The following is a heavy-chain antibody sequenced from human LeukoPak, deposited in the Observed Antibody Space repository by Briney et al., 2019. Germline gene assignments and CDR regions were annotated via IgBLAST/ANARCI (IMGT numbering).Heavy chain of an antibody. V-gene: IGHV4-4*07. Sequence: PSETLSLNSTVSGGSISSYYWSWIRQPAGKGLEWIGRIYTSGSTNYNTSHKSRITMSVNTSNNPFFLKRSSVTAADTAVYYCARDTYQYYDFWSAQGWWFDPWGQGTLVTVSS. CDR3: ARDTYQYYDFWSAQGWWFDP. CDR2: IYTSGST. J-gene: IGHJ5*02. CDR1: GGSISSYY. D-gene: IGHD3-3*01.